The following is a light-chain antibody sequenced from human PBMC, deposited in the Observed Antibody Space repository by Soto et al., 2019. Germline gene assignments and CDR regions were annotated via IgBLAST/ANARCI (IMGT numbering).Light chain of an antibody. CDR1: QSVGSR. Sequence: EISMTQSPATLSVSPGEGATLSCRASQSVGSRVAWYQQKPGQPPRLLIHDASTRATGVPARFSGSGSGTHFTLTITSLQSEDFAVYYCQQYLDWRTFGQGTKLEIK. V-gene: IGKV3-15*01. CDR3: QQYLDWRT. J-gene: IGKJ2*02. CDR2: DAS.